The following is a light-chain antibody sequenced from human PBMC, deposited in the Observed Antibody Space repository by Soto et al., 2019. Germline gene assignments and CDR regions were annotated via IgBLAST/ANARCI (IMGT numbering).Light chain of an antibody. V-gene: IGKV3-11*01. CDR3: QQRSHWPLT. CDR2: DAS. CDR1: QRVSRY. J-gene: IGKJ3*01. Sequence: EIVLTQSPATLSLSPGERATLSCRASQRVSRYLAWFQQKPCQPPRLLIFDASNRANGIPARFSGSGSGTDFTLTISSLEPADFAVYYCQQRSHWPLTFGPGTKVDF.